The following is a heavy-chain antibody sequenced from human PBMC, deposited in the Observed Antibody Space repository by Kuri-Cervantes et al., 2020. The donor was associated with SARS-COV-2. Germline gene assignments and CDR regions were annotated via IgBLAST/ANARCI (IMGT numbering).Heavy chain of an antibody. J-gene: IGHJ6*02. D-gene: IGHD2-2*01. CDR1: GFTFSSYW. Sequence: GELLNFSCAASGFTFSSYWMHWVRQAPEKGLVWVSRINSDGSNTSYADSVKGRFTISRDNAKNSLYLQMNSLRAEDTAVYYCSRGVRCGSTSCYLNYYYCCMDVWGQGTTVTVSS. V-gene: IGHV3-74*01. CDR3: SRGVRCGSTSCYLNYYYCCMDV. CDR2: INSDGSNT.